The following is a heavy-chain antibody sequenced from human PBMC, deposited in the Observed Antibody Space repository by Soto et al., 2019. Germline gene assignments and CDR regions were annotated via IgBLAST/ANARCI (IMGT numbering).Heavy chain of an antibody. D-gene: IGHD2-15*01. CDR2: ISGSGGST. Sequence: VGSLRLSCAASGFTFSSYAMSWVRQAPGKGLEWVSAISGSGGSTYYADSVKGRFTISRDNSKNTLYLQMNSLRAEDTAVYYCAKEGYCSGGSCYAYYYGMDVWGQGTTVTVSS. J-gene: IGHJ6*02. CDR1: GFTFSSYA. V-gene: IGHV3-23*01. CDR3: AKEGYCSGGSCYAYYYGMDV.